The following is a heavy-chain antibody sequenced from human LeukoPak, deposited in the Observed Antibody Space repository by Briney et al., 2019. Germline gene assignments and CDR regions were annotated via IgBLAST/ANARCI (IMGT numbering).Heavy chain of an antibody. CDR3: AKDGFGHSYGYAYFDY. V-gene: IGHV3-30*18. CDR2: MSYDGNNK. D-gene: IGHD5-18*01. CDR1: GFTVSSYA. Sequence: GGSLRLSCAASGFTVSSYAMHWVRQAPGKGLEWEAVMSYDGNNKYYADAVKGRFTISRDNSKNTLYLQMNSLRAEDTAVYYCAKDGFGHSYGYAYFDYWGQGTLVTVSS. J-gene: IGHJ4*02.